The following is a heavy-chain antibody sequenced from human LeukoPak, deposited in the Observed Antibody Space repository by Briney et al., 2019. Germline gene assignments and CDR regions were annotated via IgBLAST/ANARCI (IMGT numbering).Heavy chain of an antibody. CDR2: ISSSSSYI. CDR3: ARDGEIGDFDY. J-gene: IGHJ4*02. D-gene: IGHD2-21*01. CDR1: GFSFSSYG. V-gene: IGHV3-21*01. Sequence: PGGSLRLSCAASGFSFSSYGMHWVRQAPGKGLEWVSSISSSSSYIYYADSVKGRFTISRDNAKNSLYLQMNSLRAEDTAVYYCARDGEIGDFDYWGQETLVTVSS.